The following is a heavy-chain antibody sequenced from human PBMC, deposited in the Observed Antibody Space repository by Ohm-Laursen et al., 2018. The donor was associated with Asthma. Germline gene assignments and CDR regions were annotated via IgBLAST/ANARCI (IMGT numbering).Heavy chain of an antibody. J-gene: IGHJ5*02. CDR2: IYSGGTT. D-gene: IGHD3-3*01. Sequence: GSLRLSCAASGFTVGSDYMTWVRQAPGKGLEWVSAIYSGGTTYYADSVRGRFTISRDNSKNTLYLQMNSLRAEDTAVYYCAARETIFGVVTFDPWGQGTLVTVSS. CDR3: AARETIFGVVTFDP. CDR1: GFTVGSDY. V-gene: IGHV3-53*01.